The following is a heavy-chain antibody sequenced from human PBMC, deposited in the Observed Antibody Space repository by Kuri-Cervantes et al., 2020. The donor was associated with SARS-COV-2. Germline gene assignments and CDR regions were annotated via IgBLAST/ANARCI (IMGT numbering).Heavy chain of an antibody. CDR1: GGSISSYY. J-gene: IGHJ6*03. CDR3: ARDSRSYYQVLLDHYYYSYMDV. CDR2: IYTSGST. V-gene: IGHV4-4*07. D-gene: IGHD1-26*01. Sequence: SETLSLTCTVSGGSISSYYWSWIRQPAGKGLEWIGRIYTSGSTNYNPSLKSRVTMSVDTSKSQFSLKLNSVTAADTAVYYCARDSRSYYQVLLDHYYYSYMDVWGKGTTVTVSS.